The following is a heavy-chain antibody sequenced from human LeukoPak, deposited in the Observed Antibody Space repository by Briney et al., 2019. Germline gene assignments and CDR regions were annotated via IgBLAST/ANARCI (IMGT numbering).Heavy chain of an antibody. V-gene: IGHV3-7*01. Sequence: GGSLRPSCAASGFTFSSYWMSWVRQAPGKGLEWVANIKQDGSEKYYVDSVKGRFTISRDNAKNSLYLQMNSLRAEDTAVYYCARERIVLMVYAMEFDYWGQGTLVTVSS. D-gene: IGHD2-8*01. CDR1: GFTFSSYW. CDR3: ARERIVLMVYAMEFDY. CDR2: IKQDGSEK. J-gene: IGHJ4*02.